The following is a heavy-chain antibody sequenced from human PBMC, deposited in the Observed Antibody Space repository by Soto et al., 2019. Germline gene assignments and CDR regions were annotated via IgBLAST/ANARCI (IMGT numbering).Heavy chain of an antibody. V-gene: IGHV1-46*01. CDR2: INPSGGST. CDR1: GYTFTSYY. CDR3: ARDLRYDSSGYYSGPPVGGFDY. Sequence: QVQLVKSGAEVKKPGASVKVSCKASGYTFTSYYMHWVRQSPGQGLEWMGIINPSGGSTSYAQNFQGRVTLTKDTSTSTVYMELSSLRSEDTAVYYSARDLRYDSSGYYSGPPVGGFDYWGPGTLVTVSS. J-gene: IGHJ4*02. D-gene: IGHD3-22*01.